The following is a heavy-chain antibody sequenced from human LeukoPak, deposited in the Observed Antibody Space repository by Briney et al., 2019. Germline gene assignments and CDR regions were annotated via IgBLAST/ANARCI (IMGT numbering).Heavy chain of an antibody. Sequence: GASVKVSCKASGYTFTGYYMHWVRQAPGQGLEWMGWINPNSGGTTYAQKFQGRVTMTRDTSISTAYMELSRLRSDDTAVYYCASGLGELSLDYWGQGTLVTVSS. CDR3: ASGLGELSLDY. CDR2: INPNSGGT. J-gene: IGHJ4*02. CDR1: GYTFTGYY. D-gene: IGHD3-16*02. V-gene: IGHV1-2*02.